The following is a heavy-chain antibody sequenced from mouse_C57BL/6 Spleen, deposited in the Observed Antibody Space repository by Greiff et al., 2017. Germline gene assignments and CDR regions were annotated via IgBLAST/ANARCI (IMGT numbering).Heavy chain of an antibody. J-gene: IGHJ2*01. CDR3: TSGRPNGDRLYFDY. CDR1: GYTFTSYW. V-gene: IGHV1-5*01. CDR2: IYPGNSDT. Sequence: VQLQQSGTVLARPGASVKMSCKTSGYTFTSYWMHWVKQRPGQGLEWIGAIYPGNSDTSYNQKFKGKAKLTAVTSASTANMALSSLTNEDSAVYDCTSGRPNGDRLYFDYWGQGTTLTVSS. D-gene: IGHD4-1*01.